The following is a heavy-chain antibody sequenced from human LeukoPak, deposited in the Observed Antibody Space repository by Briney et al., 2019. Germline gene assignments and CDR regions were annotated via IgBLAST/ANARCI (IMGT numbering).Heavy chain of an antibody. CDR1: GFTFSSHG. D-gene: IGHD3-10*01. CDR3: ARAKPKNMVRGLIMRRESRYYFDY. Sequence: GGTLRLSCAASGFTFSSHGMNWVRLAPGKGLEWVSVIYSGGSTYYADSVKGRFTISRDNSKSTLYIQMNSLRAEDTAVYYCARAKPKNMVRGLIMRRESRYYFDYWGQGTLVTVSS. CDR2: IYSGGST. V-gene: IGHV3-53*01. J-gene: IGHJ4*02.